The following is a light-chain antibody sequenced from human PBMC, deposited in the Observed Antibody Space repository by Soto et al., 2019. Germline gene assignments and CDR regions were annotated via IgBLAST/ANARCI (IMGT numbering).Light chain of an antibody. CDR3: QQYDNSIT. Sequence: EIVLTQSPDTLSLSPGESATLSCRASQSVSSSYLAWYQQKPGQAPRLLIYGASSRATGIPDRFSGSGSGTAFPLTISRLEPEDFALFYCQQYDNSITFGQGTRLE. CDR1: QSVSSSY. V-gene: IGKV3-20*01. J-gene: IGKJ5*01. CDR2: GAS.